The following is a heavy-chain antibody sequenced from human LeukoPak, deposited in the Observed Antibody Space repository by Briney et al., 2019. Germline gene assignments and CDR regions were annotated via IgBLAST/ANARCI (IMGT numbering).Heavy chain of an antibody. D-gene: IGHD5-18*01. Sequence: SETLSLTCTVSGASITSYHWSWIRQPAGKGLEWIGRMFYSGNTDYNPSLKSRLTMSIDTSKNQFSLKLSSVTAADTAVYYCARAPPGYSYGSRNWYFDLWGRGTLVTVSS. CDR1: GASITSYH. CDR2: MFYSGNT. CDR3: ARAPPGYSYGSRNWYFDL. V-gene: IGHV4-4*07. J-gene: IGHJ2*01.